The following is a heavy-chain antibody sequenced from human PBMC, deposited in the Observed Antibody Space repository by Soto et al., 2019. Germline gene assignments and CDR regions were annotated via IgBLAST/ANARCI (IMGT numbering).Heavy chain of an antibody. CDR3: AKYHHWGYCTTTSCYAALDY. CDR2: ISNSGGRT. V-gene: IGHV3-23*01. CDR1: GFSFSSYA. Sequence: EVQLLESGGGLVQPGGSLRLSCAASGFSFSSYAMTWVRQAPGKGLEWVSAISNSGGRTYYADSVKGRFTISRDDSRNTLYLQMNSLRADDTAVYYCAKYHHWGYCTTTSCYAALDYWGQGTLVTVSS. J-gene: IGHJ4*02. D-gene: IGHD2-2*01.